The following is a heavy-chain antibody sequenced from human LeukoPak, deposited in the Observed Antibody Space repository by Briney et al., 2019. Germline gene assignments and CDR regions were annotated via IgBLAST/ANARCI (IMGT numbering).Heavy chain of an antibody. CDR3: ARALGGSYSGY. CDR2: ISAYNGNT. V-gene: IGHV1-18*01. CDR1: GYTFTSYG. D-gene: IGHD1-26*01. J-gene: IGHJ4*02. Sequence: ASVKVSCKASGYTFTSYGISWVRQAPGQGLEWMGWISAYNGNTNYAQKLQGRVTMTRNTSISTAYMELSSLRSEDTAVYYCARALGGSYSGYWGQGTLVTVSS.